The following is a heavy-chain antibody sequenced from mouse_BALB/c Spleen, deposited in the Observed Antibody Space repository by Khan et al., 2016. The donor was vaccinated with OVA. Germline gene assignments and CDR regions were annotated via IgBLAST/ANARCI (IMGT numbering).Heavy chain of an antibody. J-gene: IGHJ4*01. Sequence: QIQLVQSGPELKKPGETVKISCKASGYTFTNYGMNWVKQSPGKGLKWMGFINTYTGEPTYADDFKGRFAFSLETSASTAYLQINNLTNEDTSTYCCKRLGYSETMDYWGQGTSVTVSS. D-gene: IGHD2-14*01. CDR3: KRLGYSETMDY. CDR2: INTYTGEP. V-gene: IGHV9-3-1*01. CDR1: GYTFTNYG.